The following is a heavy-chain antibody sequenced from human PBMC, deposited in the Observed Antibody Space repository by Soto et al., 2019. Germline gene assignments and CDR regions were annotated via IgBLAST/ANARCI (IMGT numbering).Heavy chain of an antibody. CDR2: ISSSSSYI. CDR1: GVTFSSYS. J-gene: IGHJ4*02. V-gene: IGHV3-21*01. CDR3: AREIPTDYYDSSGYAPIDY. Sequence: PGGFLRLSCAASGVTFSSYSMNWVRQAPGKGLEWVSSISSSSSYIYYADSVKGRFTISRDNAKNSLYLQMNSLRAEDTAVYYCAREIPTDYYDSSGYAPIDYWGQGTLVTVSS. D-gene: IGHD3-22*01.